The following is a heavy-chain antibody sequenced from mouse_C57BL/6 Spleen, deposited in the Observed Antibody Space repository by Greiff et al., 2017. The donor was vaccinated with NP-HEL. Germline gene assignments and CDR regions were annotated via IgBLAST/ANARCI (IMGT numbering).Heavy chain of an antibody. CDR3: ARYYYGSSPGAMDY. Sequence: EVQLVESGPELVKPGASVKIPCKASGYTFTDYNMDWVKQSHGKSLEWIGDINPNNGGTIYNQKFKGKATLTVDKSSSTAYMELRSLTSEDTAVYYCARYYYGSSPGAMDYWGQGTSVTVSS. CDR1: GYTFTDYN. D-gene: IGHD1-1*01. V-gene: IGHV1-18*01. J-gene: IGHJ4*01. CDR2: INPNNGGT.